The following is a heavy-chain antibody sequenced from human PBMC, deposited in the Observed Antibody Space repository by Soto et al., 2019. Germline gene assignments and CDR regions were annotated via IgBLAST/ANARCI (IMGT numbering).Heavy chain of an antibody. CDR2: TLHSGDT. CDR1: GDSISSSKW. J-gene: IGHJ3*01. D-gene: IGHD3-9*01. CDR3: AYSPDWFRHDV. V-gene: IGHV4-4*02. Sequence: QVQLQESGPGLVKPSGTLSLTCAVSGDSISSSKWWTWVRQPPGKGLEWIGDTLHSGDTNYNPSLKSRIIISVDKSKNQFSLELTSVTAADTAVYYCAYSPDWFRHDVWGQGTLVIVSP.